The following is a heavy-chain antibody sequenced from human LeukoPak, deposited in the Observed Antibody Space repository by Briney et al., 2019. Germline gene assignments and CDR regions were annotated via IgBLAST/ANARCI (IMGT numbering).Heavy chain of an antibody. V-gene: IGHV3-30*03. J-gene: IGHJ4*02. Sequence: GGSLRLSCAASGFTFSSYGMHWVRQAPGKGLEWVAVISYDGSNKYYADSVKGRFTISRDNSKNTLYLQMNSLIAEDTAVYYCALLSIGYSYDYWGQGTLVTVSS. CDR1: GFTFSSYG. CDR3: ALLSIGYSYDY. D-gene: IGHD5-18*01. CDR2: ISYDGSNK.